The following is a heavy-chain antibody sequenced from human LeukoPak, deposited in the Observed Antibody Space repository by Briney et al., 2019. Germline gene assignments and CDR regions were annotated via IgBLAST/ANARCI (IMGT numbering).Heavy chain of an antibody. CDR3: ARVEVKRAAADDY. D-gene: IGHD6-13*01. CDR2: MNPNSGNT. J-gene: IGHJ4*02. Sequence: ASVKVSCKASGYTFTSYDINWVRQATGQGLEWMGWMNPNSGNTGYAQKFQGRVTMTRNTSISTAYMELSSLRSEDTAVYYCARVEVKRAAADDYWGQGTLVTVSS. V-gene: IGHV1-8*01. CDR1: GYTFTSYD.